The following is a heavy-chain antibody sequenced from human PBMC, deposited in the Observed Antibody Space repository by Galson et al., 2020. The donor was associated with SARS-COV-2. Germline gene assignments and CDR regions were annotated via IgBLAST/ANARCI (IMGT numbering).Heavy chain of an antibody. Sequence: TGGSLRLSRAAPGYTFSSYGMHWVRQAPGKGLGWVAVIGYDGSNKYYADSVKGRFTISRDNSKNTLYLQMNSMRAEDTAVYYCAKEASVVADYGGHGTLVTVSS. CDR3: AKEASVVADY. J-gene: IGHJ4*01. CDR1: GYTFSSYG. CDR2: IGYDGSNK. D-gene: IGHD2-2*01. V-gene: IGHV3-33*06.